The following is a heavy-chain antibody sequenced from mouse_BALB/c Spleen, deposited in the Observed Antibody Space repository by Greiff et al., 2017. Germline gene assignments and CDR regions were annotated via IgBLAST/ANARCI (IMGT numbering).Heavy chain of an antibody. D-gene: IGHD2-3*01. CDR2: IRSKSNKYAT. J-gene: IGHJ4*01. CDR1: GFTFNTYA. V-gene: IGHV10-1*02. Sequence: EVMLVESGGGLVQPKGSLTLSCAASGFTFNTYAMNWVRQPPGKGLEWVARIRSKSNKYATYYADSVKDMFTISRDDSQSMLYLEMNNLKTEDTAMYYSVAHYDGFYYYAMDYWGQGTSVTVSS. CDR3: VAHYDGFYYYAMDY.